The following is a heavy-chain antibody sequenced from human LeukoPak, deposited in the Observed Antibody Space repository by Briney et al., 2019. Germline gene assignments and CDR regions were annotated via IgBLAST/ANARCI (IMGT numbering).Heavy chain of an antibody. CDR2: INPNSGDT. Sequence: ASVKVSCKASGYPFTDQFINWVRQAPGRGLEWMGWINPNSGDTNYEQRFQGRVTMTRDTSISTAYLELSRLTSDDTAVYYCSTEDKYCSTTTCGDYWGQGTLATVSS. V-gene: IGHV1-2*02. D-gene: IGHD2-2*01. CDR1: GYPFTDQF. CDR3: STEDKYCSTTTCGDY. J-gene: IGHJ4*02.